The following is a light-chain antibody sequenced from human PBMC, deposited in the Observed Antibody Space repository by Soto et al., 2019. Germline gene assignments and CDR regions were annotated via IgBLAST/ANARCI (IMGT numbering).Light chain of an antibody. CDR3: QQSYSTLT. V-gene: IGKV1-39*01. CDR1: QSIGTW. Sequence: DIQMTQSPSTLSASVGDRVTISCRASQSIGTWLAWYQQNPGKAPKLLIYAASSLQSGVPSRFSGSGSGTDFTLTISSLQPEDFATYYCQQSYSTLTFGGGTKVDIK. J-gene: IGKJ4*01. CDR2: AAS.